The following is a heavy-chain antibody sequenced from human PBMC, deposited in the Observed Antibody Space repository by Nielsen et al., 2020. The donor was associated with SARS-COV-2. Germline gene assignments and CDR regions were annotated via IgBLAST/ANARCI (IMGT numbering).Heavy chain of an antibody. CDR2: ISSSSSYI. CDR3: ARDQITMVRGVIDY. D-gene: IGHD3-10*01. CDR1: GFTFGDYA. Sequence: GESLKISCTASGFTFGDYAMNWVRQAPGRGLEWVSSISSSSSYIYYADSVKGRFTISRDNAKNSLYLQMDSLRAEDTAVYYCARDQITMVRGVIDYWGQGTLVTVSS. V-gene: IGHV3-21*01. J-gene: IGHJ4*02.